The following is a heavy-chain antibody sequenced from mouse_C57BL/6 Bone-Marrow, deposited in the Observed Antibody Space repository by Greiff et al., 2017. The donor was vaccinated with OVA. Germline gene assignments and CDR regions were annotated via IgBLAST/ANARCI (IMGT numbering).Heavy chain of an antibody. Sequence: VQRVESGAELARPGASVKMSCKASGYTFTSYTMHWVKQRPGQGLEWIGYINPSSGYTKYNQKFKDKATLTADKSSSTAYMQLSSLTSEDSAVYYCARYYYGYDRDLTYWGQGTLVTVSA. CDR3: ARYYYGYDRDLTY. CDR1: GYTFTSYT. CDR2: INPSSGYT. V-gene: IGHV1-4*01. D-gene: IGHD2-2*01. J-gene: IGHJ3*01.